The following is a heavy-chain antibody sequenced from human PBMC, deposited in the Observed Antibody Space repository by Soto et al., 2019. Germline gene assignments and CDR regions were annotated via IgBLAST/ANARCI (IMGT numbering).Heavy chain of an antibody. CDR1: GGTFSNYA. J-gene: IGHJ4*02. V-gene: IGHV1-69*12. CDR3: ARVSSSWYKDYFDY. Sequence: QVQLVQSGAEVKKPGSSVKVSCKASGGTFSNYAISWVRQAPGQGLEWMGGIIPIFGTTNYAQRFQGRVTITADESTITAYMELSSLRSEDMAVYYCARVSSSWYKDYFDYWGQGTLVTVSS. D-gene: IGHD6-13*01. CDR2: IIPIFGTT.